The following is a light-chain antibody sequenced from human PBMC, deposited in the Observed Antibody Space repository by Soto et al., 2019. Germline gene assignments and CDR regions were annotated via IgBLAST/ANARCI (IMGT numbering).Light chain of an antibody. Sequence: EIVLTQSPGTLSLSPGERATLSCRASQSVSSSYLAWYQQKGGQAPRLLIYGASRGATGIPDRFSGSGSGTDFTLTISRLEPEDCAVYYCQQYGSSSTFGQGTKLEIK. J-gene: IGKJ2*01. CDR2: GAS. CDR1: QSVSSSY. CDR3: QQYGSSST. V-gene: IGKV3-20*01.